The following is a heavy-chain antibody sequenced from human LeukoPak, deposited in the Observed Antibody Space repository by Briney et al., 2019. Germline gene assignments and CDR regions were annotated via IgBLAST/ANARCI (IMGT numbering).Heavy chain of an antibody. J-gene: IGHJ4*02. V-gene: IGHV1-58*01. CDR1: GFTFTSSA. CDR3: AAGRYSYGPYSFDY. D-gene: IGHD5-18*01. Sequence: GASVKVSCKASGFTFTSSAVQWVRQARGRRLEWIGWIVVGSGNTNYAQKFQERVTITRDMSTSTAYMELSSLRSEDTAVYYCAAGRYSYGPYSFDYWGQGTLVTVSS. CDR2: IVVGSGNT.